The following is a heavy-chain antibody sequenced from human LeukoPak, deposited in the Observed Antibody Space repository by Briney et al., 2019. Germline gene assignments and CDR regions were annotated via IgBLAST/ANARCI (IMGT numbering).Heavy chain of an antibody. Sequence: ASVKVSCKASGYTFTSYYMHWVRQAPGQGLEWMGIINPSGGSTSYAQKFQGRVTMTRDTSTSTVYMELSSLRSEDTAVYYCAREVEMARTGANYYYYMDVWVKGTTVTVSS. CDR2: INPSGGST. D-gene: IGHD5-24*01. V-gene: IGHV1-46*01. CDR1: GYTFTSYY. J-gene: IGHJ6*03. CDR3: AREVEMARTGANYYYYMDV.